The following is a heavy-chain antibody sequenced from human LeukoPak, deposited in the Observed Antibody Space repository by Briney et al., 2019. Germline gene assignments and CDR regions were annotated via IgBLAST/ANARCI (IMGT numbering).Heavy chain of an antibody. CDR3: ARHGGSLGYFDH. D-gene: IGHD1-26*01. CDR2: VYQSGTT. CDR1: SGSISTFY. Sequence: SGTLSLTCTVSSGSISTFYWSWIRQPPGKGLEWIGYVYQSGTTSYNPSLKRRVTISADTSKNRFSLRVTSVTAADTAVYYCARHGGSLGYFDHWGQGTLVTASS. V-gene: IGHV4-59*08. J-gene: IGHJ4*02.